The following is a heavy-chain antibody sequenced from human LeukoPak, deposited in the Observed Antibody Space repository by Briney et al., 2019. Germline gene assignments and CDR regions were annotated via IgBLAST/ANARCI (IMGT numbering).Heavy chain of an antibody. Sequence: GASVTVSCKASGYTFTSYGISWVRQAPGQGLEWMGWISAYNGNTNHAQKLQGRVTMTTDTSTSTAYMELRSLRSDDTAVYYCARDSIGSGYDFGIFDYWGQGTLVTVSS. CDR2: ISAYNGNT. CDR1: GYTFTSYG. CDR3: ARDSIGSGYDFGIFDY. D-gene: IGHD5-12*01. J-gene: IGHJ4*02. V-gene: IGHV1-18*01.